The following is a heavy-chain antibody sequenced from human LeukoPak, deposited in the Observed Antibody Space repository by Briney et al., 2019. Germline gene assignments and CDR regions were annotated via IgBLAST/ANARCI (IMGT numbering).Heavy chain of an antibody. CDR3: ARDSIVPAAIPFDY. CDR1: GYTFTSYG. D-gene: IGHD2-2*01. J-gene: IGHJ4*02. Sequence: ASVKVSCKASGYTFTSYGISWVRQAPGQGLEWMGWIGAYDGNTNYAQKLQGRVTMTTDTSTSTAYMELRSLRSDDTAVYYCARDSIVPAAIPFDYWGQGTLVTVSS. V-gene: IGHV1-18*01. CDR2: IGAYDGNT.